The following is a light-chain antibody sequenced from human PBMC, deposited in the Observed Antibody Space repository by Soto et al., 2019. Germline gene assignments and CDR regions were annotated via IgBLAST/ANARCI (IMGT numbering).Light chain of an antibody. J-gene: IGKJ3*01. Sequence: EIVLTQSPGTLSLSPGERATLSCRASQSVSTSYLAWYQQKAGQAPRLLIYGAFTRATGIPDRFSGSGSGTDFTLTISRLEPEDFTMYSCQQSGGSPFIFGPGNKVDIK. CDR1: QSVSTSY. V-gene: IGKV3-20*01. CDR2: GAF. CDR3: QQSGGSPFI.